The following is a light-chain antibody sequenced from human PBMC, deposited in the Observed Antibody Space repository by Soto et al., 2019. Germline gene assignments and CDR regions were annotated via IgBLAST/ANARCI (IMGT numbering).Light chain of an antibody. Sequence: EIVLTQSPGTLPLSPGERATLSRRASQNLSSSSLAWYQQKPGQAPRLLIYDASSRATGIPDRFSGSGSGTDFTLTISRLEPEDFAVYHCQQYDTSPTFGQGTKVDIK. CDR3: QQYDTSPT. CDR1: QNLSSSS. J-gene: IGKJ1*01. CDR2: DAS. V-gene: IGKV3-20*01.